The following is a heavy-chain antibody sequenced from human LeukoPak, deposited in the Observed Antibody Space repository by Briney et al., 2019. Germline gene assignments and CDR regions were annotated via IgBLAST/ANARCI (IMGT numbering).Heavy chain of an antibody. CDR1: GFTFSSYW. CDR2: IKQDGSEK. Sequence: LAGGSLRLSCAASGFTFSSYWMSWVRQAPGKGLEWVANIKQDGSEKYYVDSVKGRFTISRDNAKNSLYLQMNSLRAEDTAVYYCAREANNWNDLRRDYNWFDPWGQGTLVTVSS. CDR3: AREANNWNDLRRDYNWFDP. J-gene: IGHJ5*02. D-gene: IGHD1-20*01. V-gene: IGHV3-7*01.